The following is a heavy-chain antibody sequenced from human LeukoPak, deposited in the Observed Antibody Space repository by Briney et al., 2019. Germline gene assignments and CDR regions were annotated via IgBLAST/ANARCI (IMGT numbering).Heavy chain of an antibody. J-gene: IGHJ4*02. Sequence: GGSLRLSCVASGFTFSSYAMSWVRQAPGKGLEWVSAISGSGVTTHYAGSVKGRFSISRDNSKNTLYLQMDSLRAEDTAVYYCAKDLNVGYYDYVWGSYRSPDYWGQGTLVTVSS. CDR1: GFTFSSYA. CDR3: AKDLNVGYYDYVWGSYRSPDY. D-gene: IGHD3-16*02. CDR2: ISGSGVTT. V-gene: IGHV3-23*01.